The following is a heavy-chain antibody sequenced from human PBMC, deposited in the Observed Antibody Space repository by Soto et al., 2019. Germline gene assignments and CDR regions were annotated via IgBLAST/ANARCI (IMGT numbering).Heavy chain of an antibody. CDR2: ITATGDRT. D-gene: IGHD3-22*01. CDR3: ATMNGYFEY. V-gene: IGHV3-23*01. Sequence: PGGSLRLSCADSGFRFSIYSMSWVRQTPGNGLEWVAAITATGDRTYYADSVTDRFTISRDNSKKTHYLQMTSRRAEDTAMYYCATMNGYFEYWGEGTPVTVSS. J-gene: IGHJ4*02. CDR1: GFRFSIYS.